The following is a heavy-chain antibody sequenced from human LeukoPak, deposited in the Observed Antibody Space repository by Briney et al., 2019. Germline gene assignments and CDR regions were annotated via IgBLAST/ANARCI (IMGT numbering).Heavy chain of an antibody. V-gene: IGHV3-11*01. CDR1: GFTFSDYY. D-gene: IGHD3-10*01. CDR2: ISSSGSPI. CDR3: ARGLRYGSECYYTPTTWFDP. J-gene: IGHJ5*02. Sequence: GGSLRLSCAASGFTFSDYYMTWISQAPGKGLEWVSYISSSGSPIYYADSVKGRFTIPTDNAKNSVYLQMNSLRAEDTAVYYCARGLRYGSECYYTPTTWFDPWGQGTLVTVSS.